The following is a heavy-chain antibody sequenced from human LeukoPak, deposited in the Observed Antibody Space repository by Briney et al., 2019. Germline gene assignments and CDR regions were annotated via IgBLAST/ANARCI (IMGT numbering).Heavy chain of an antibody. CDR3: ARSEQSYYYGSGSRYYYYYYYMDV. V-gene: IGHV5-51*01. CDR1: GYSFTSYW. J-gene: IGHJ6*03. Sequence: GESLKISCKGSGYSFTSYWIGWVRQMPGKGLEWMGIIYPGDSDTRYSPSFQGQVTISADKSISTAYLQWSSLKASDTAMYYCARSEQSYYYGSGSRYYYYYYYMDVWGIGTTVTVSS. CDR2: IYPGDSDT. D-gene: IGHD3-10*01.